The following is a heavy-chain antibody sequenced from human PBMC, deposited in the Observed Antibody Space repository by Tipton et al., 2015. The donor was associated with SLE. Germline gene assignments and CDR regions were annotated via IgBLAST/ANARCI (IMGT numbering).Heavy chain of an antibody. V-gene: IGHV4-30-2*04. CDR2: T. J-gene: IGHJ4*02. D-gene: IGHD2-15*01. Sequence: TCYNPSLRSRVTISVDTSKNQFSLKLSFVTAADTALYYCARDVEDLCLLDYWGQGTLVTVSS. CDR3: ARDVEDLCLLDY.